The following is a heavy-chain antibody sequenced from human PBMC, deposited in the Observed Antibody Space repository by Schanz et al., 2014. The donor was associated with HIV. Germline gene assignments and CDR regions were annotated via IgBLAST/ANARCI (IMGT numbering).Heavy chain of an antibody. CDR3: AKDSLGGQLVRSAYWYFDL. V-gene: IGHV3-23*01. Sequence: EVQLLEFGGGSVRPGESLRLSCLASGFTFNNYAMSWVRQAPGKGLEWVAVINWNGDTTYYADSVKGRFTISRDNAKRSVYLQMNTLRAEDTALYYCAKDSLGGQLVRSAYWYFDLWGRGTLVTVSS. CDR1: GFTFNNYA. J-gene: IGHJ2*01. D-gene: IGHD6-13*01. CDR2: INWNGDTT.